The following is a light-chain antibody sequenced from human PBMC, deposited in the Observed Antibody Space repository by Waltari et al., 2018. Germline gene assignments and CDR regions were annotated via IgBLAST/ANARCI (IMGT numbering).Light chain of an antibody. Sequence: EIVLTQSPATLSLSPGERATLSCRASQSASKYVAWYQQRPGQSPRLLIYDASNRATGVPDRFDAFVSGTEFTLTISSLEPEDFAVYYCQQRNDWPLTFGGGTRVEIK. CDR3: QQRNDWPLT. CDR2: DAS. CDR1: QSASKY. V-gene: IGKV3-11*01. J-gene: IGKJ4*01.